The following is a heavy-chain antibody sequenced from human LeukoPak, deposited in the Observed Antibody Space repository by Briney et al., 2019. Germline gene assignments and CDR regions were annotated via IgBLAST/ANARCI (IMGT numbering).Heavy chain of an antibody. V-gene: IGHV3-11*01. D-gene: IGHD5-18*01. Sequence: KSGGSLRLSCAASGFTFSDFYMSWIRQAPGKGLEWVSYISSSGSTIYYADSVKGRFTISRDNAKNSLYLQMNSLRAEDTAVYYCAKKRRAYGYLGYWGQGTLVTVSS. CDR3: AKKRRAYGYLGY. J-gene: IGHJ4*02. CDR2: ISSSGSTI. CDR1: GFTFSDFY.